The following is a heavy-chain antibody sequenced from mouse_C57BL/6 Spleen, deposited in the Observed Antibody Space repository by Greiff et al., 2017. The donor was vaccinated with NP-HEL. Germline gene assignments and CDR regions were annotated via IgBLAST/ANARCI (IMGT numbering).Heavy chain of an antibody. J-gene: IGHJ4*01. CDR2: IYPGNSDT. Sequence: EVQLQQSGTVLARPGASVKMSCKTSGYTFTSYWMHWVKQRPGQGLEWIGAIYPGNSDTSYNQKFKGKAKLTAVTSASTAYMELSSLTNEDSAVYYCTRGADGDYYGSSPMDYWGQGTSVTVSS. CDR3: TRGADGDYYGSSPMDY. D-gene: IGHD1-1*01. CDR1: GYTFTSYW. V-gene: IGHV1-5*01.